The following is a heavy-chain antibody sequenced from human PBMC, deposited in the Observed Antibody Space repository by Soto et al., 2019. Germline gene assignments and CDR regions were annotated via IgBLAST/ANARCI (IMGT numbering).Heavy chain of an antibody. CDR2: ISSSSSYI. CDR3: ARDGAITMVRGVITYYYDYGMDV. V-gene: IGHV3-21*01. D-gene: IGHD3-10*01. CDR1: GFTFSSYS. Sequence: EVQLVESGGGLVKPGGSLRLSCAASGFTFSSYSMNWVRQAPGKGLEWVSSISSSSSYIYYADSVKGRFTISRDNAKNSLYLQMNSLRADDTAVYYCARDGAITMVRGVITYYYDYGMDVWGQGTTVTVSS. J-gene: IGHJ6*02.